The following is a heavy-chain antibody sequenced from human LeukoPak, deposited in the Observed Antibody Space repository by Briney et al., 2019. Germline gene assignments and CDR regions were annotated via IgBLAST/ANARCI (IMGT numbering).Heavy chain of an antibody. J-gene: IGHJ4*02. CDR2: IYYSGST. D-gene: IGHD2-2*01. V-gene: IGHV4-59*08. CDR1: GGSISSYY. Sequence: SETLSLTCTVSGGSISSYYWSWIRQPPGKGLEWIGYIYYSGSTYYNPSLKSRVTISVDTSKNQFSLKLSSVTAADTAVYYCARWATAANGGFDYWGQGTLVTVSS. CDR3: ARWATAANGGFDY.